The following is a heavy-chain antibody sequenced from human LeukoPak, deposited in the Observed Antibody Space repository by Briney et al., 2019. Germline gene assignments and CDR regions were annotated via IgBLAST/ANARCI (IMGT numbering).Heavy chain of an antibody. CDR1: GYSFTSYW. J-gene: IGHJ6*02. D-gene: IGHD6-13*01. CDR2: IYPGYSDT. Sequence: GESLKISCKGSGYSFTSYWIGWVRQMPGKGLEWMGIIYPGYSDTRYSPSFQGQVTISADKSISTAYLQWSSLKASATAMYYCARHAHRHGGIAAADYYYYGMDVWGQGTTVTVSS. CDR3: ARHAHRHGGIAAADYYYYGMDV. V-gene: IGHV5-51*01.